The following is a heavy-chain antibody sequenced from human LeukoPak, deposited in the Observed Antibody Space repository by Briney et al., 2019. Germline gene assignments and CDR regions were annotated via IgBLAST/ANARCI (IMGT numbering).Heavy chain of an antibody. J-gene: IGHJ4*02. D-gene: IGHD4-11*01. CDR1: GFTFSSYG. CDR2: IRYDGSNK. V-gene: IGHV3-30*02. Sequence: GGSLRLSCAASGFTFSSYGMHWVRQAPGKGLEWVAFIRYDGSNKYYADSVKGRFTISRDNSKNTLYLQMNSLRAEDTAVYYCAKGPTVTTSYYFDYWGQGTLVTVSS. CDR3: AKGPTVTTSYYFDY.